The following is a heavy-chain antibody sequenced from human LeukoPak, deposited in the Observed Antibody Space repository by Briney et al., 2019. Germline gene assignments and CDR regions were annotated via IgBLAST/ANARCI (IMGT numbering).Heavy chain of an antibody. Sequence: GGSLRLSCAASGFTFSDYYVSWIRQAPGKGLEWVSYISSSGSTIYYADSVKGRFTISRDNAKNSLYLQMNSLRAEDTVVYYCARADYGDYSADYYYYMDVWGKGTTVTVSS. CDR2: ISSSGSTI. D-gene: IGHD4-17*01. J-gene: IGHJ6*03. CDR3: ARADYGDYSADYYYYMDV. V-gene: IGHV3-11*01. CDR1: GFTFSDYY.